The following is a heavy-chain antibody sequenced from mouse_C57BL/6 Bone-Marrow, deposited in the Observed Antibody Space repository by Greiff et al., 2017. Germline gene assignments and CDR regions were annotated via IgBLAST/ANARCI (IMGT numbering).Heavy chain of an antibody. J-gene: IGHJ4*01. CDR1: GYTFTDYY. CDR2: IFPGSGST. CDR3: ARRGPTVVATDYAMDY. D-gene: IGHD1-1*01. V-gene: IGHV1-75*01. Sequence: QVQLKESGPELVKPGASVKISCKASGYTFTDYYINWVKQRPGQGLEWIGWIFPGSGSTYYNEKFKGKATLTVDKSSSTAYMLLSSLTSEDSAVYFCARRGPTVVATDYAMDYWGQGTSVTVSS.